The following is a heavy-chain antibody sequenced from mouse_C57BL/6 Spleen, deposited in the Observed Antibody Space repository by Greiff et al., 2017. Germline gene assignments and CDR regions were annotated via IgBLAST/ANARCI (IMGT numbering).Heavy chain of an antibody. CDR3: ASLYYDYDAGFAY. D-gene: IGHD2-4*01. Sequence: EVKLQQSGPELVKPGASVKISCKASGYTFTDYYMNWVKQSHGKSLEWIGDINPNNGGTSYNQKFKGKATLTVDKSSSTAYMELRSLTSEDSAVYYCASLYYDYDAGFAYWGQGTLVTVSA. CDR1: GYTFTDYY. J-gene: IGHJ3*01. V-gene: IGHV1-26*01. CDR2: INPNNGGT.